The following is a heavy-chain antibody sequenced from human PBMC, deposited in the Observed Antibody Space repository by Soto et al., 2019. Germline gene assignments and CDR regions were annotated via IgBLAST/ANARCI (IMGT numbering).Heavy chain of an antibody. V-gene: IGHV3-30-3*01. Sequence: GRSLRLPCAASGFTFSSYSMHWVRQAPGKGLEWMAVISYDGNNEYYADSVKGRLTISRDNSKSTLHLQMNSLRGEDTAIYYCARVPAATSVPYFYNAMGVWGQGTTVTVSS. CDR2: ISYDGNNE. J-gene: IGHJ6*02. CDR3: ARVPAATSVPYFYNAMGV. CDR1: GFTFSSYS. D-gene: IGHD2-2*01.